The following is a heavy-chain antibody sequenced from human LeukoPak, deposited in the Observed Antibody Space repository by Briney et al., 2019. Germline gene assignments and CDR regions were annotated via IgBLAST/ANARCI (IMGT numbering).Heavy chain of an antibody. J-gene: IGHJ1*01. Sequence: GGSLRLSCAASGFTFSSYAMSWVRQAPGKGLEWVSAISGSGGSTYYADSVKGRFTISRDNSKNTLYLQMNSLRAEDTAVYYCAKGGLGYCSGGSCHEPTEYFQHWGQGTLVTVSS. CDR2: ISGSGGST. CDR3: AKGGLGYCSGGSCHEPTEYFQH. V-gene: IGHV3-23*01. D-gene: IGHD2-15*01. CDR1: GFTFSSYA.